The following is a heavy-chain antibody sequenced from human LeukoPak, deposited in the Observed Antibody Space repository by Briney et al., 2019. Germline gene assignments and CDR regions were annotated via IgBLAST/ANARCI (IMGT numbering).Heavy chain of an antibody. CDR2: IYYSGST. D-gene: IGHD6-13*01. Sequence: SETLSLTCTVSGGSISSSSYYWGWIRQPPGKGLEWIGSIYYSGSTYYNPSLKSRVTISVDTSKNQFSLKLSSVTAADTAVYYCARQYPLGIAAADSPGGWFDPWGQGTLVTASS. CDR1: GGSISSSSYY. CDR3: ARQYPLGIAAADSPGGWFDP. J-gene: IGHJ5*02. V-gene: IGHV4-39*01.